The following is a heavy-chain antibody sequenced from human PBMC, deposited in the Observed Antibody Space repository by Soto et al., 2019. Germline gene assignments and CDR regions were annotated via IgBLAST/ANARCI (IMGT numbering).Heavy chain of an antibody. CDR3: AKDVEGGSLFRGAFDY. CDR1: RFTFTSYA. CDR2: ISASGGAT. D-gene: IGHD1-26*01. Sequence: EVELLESGGGLVQPGGSLRLSCVASRFTFTSYAMSWVRQAPGKGLEWVAAISASGGATIHADSVKGRLTISIDNSKNTVYLQTNSLRAEDTAVYYCAKDVEGGSLFRGAFDYWGQGTQVTVSS. V-gene: IGHV3-23*01. J-gene: IGHJ4*02.